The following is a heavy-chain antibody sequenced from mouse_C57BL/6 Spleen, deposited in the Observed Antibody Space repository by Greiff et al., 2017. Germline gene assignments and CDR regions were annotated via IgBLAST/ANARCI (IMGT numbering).Heavy chain of an antibody. V-gene: IGHV5-4*01. CDR3: ARGGLPYAMDY. Sequence: EVQVVESGGGLVKPGGSLKLSCAASGFTFSSYAMSWVRQTPEKRLEWVATISDGGSYTYYPDNVKGRFTISRDNAKNNLYLQMSHLKSEDTAMYYCARGGLPYAMDYWGQGTSVTVSS. CDR1: GFTFSSYA. J-gene: IGHJ4*01. D-gene: IGHD2-2*01. CDR2: ISDGGSYT.